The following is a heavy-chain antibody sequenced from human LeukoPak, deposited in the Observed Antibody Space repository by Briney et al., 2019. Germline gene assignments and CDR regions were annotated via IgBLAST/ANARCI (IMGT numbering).Heavy chain of an antibody. D-gene: IGHD1-26*01. CDR3: ARDTSGSYDY. V-gene: IGHV3-23*01. Sequence: PGGSLRLSCAASGFSFSNYAMSWVRQAPGKGLEWVSTITSDINTHYADSVKGRFTISRDNSKNTLYLQMNSLRAEDTAVYYCARDTSGSYDYWGQGTLVTVSS. J-gene: IGHJ4*02. CDR2: ITSDINT. CDR1: GFSFSNYA.